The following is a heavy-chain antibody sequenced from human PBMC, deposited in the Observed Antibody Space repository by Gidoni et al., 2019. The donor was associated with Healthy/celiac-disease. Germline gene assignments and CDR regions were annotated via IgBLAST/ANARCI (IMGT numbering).Heavy chain of an antibody. V-gene: IGHV4-30-4*01. D-gene: IGHD3-10*01. CDR3: AREDVEGSGSYLRY. Sequence: QVQLQESGPGLVKPSQTLSLTCPVSGGSISSGDYYWSCIRQPPGKGLEWIGYIYYSGSTYSNPSLKSRVTISVDTSKNQFSLKLSSVTAADTAVYYCAREDVEGSGSYLRYWGQGTLVTVSS. J-gene: IGHJ4*02. CDR2: IYYSGST. CDR1: GGSISSGDYY.